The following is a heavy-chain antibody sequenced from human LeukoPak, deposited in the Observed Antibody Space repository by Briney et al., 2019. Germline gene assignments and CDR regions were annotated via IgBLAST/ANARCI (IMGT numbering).Heavy chain of an antibody. CDR3: TRDHSSSWYN. Sequence: GGSLRLPCTASGFTFGDYAMSWVRQAPGKGLEGVGFIRSKAYGGTTEYAASVKGRFTISRDDSKSIAYLQMNSLKTEDTAVYYCTRDHSSSWYNWGQGTLVTVSS. J-gene: IGHJ4*02. D-gene: IGHD6-13*01. V-gene: IGHV3-49*04. CDR1: GFTFGDYA. CDR2: IRSKAYGGTT.